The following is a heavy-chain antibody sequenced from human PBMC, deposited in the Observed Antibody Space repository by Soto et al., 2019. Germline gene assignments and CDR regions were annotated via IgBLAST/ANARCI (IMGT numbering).Heavy chain of an antibody. CDR3: ARDSSHCSGGSCYCRDYYGMDV. Sequence: EPMRHPCAVLGGNLIGVCWRRISKKNGKGLEWIGEISHSGSTNYNPTLKSRVTISIDMSKNQFSLKVSSVTAADTAVYYCARDSSHCSGGSCYCRDYYGMDVWGQGTSVTISS. J-gene: IGHJ6*02. D-gene: IGHD2-15*01. V-gene: IGHV4-34*01. CDR1: GGNLIGVC. CDR2: ISHSGST.